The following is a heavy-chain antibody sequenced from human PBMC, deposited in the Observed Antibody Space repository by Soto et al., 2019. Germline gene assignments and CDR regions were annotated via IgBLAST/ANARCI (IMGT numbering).Heavy chain of an antibody. CDR2: IVVGSGNT. J-gene: IGHJ6*02. D-gene: IGHD1-7*01. CDR1: GFTFTSSA. Sequence: QMQLVQSGPEVKKPGTSVKVSCKASGFTFTSSAVQWVRQARGQRLAWIGWIVVGSGNTNYAQKFQERVTITRDMSTSTAYMELSSLRSEDTAVYYCAADRSSWNYGSHYYYSGMDVWGQGTTVTVSS. V-gene: IGHV1-58*01. CDR3: AADRSSWNYGSHYYYSGMDV.